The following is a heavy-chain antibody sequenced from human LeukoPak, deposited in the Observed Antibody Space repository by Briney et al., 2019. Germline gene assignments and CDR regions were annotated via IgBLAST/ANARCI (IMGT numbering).Heavy chain of an antibody. J-gene: IGHJ4*01. Sequence: GGSLRLSCAASGFTFSSYAMSWVRQAPGKGLEWVSAISGSGGSTYYADSVKGRFTISRDNSKSTLYLQMNSLRAEDTAVYYCASNDGYDYIWGSFRMYYFDYWGHGTLVTVSS. D-gene: IGHD3-16*02. CDR1: GFTFSSYA. V-gene: IGHV3-23*01. CDR3: ASNDGYDYIWGSFRMYYFDY. CDR2: ISGSGGST.